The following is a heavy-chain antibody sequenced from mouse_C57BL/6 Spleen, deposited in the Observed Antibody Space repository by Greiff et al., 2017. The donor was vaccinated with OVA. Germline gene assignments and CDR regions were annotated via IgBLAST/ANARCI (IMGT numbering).Heavy chain of an antibody. J-gene: IGHJ1*03. Sequence: VQVVESGGGLVQPGGSMKLSCAASGFTFSDAWMDWVRQSPEKGLEWVAEIRNKANNHATYYAESVKGRFTISRDDSKSSVYLQMNSLRAEDTGIYYCTRYYGSSFHWYFDVWGTGTTVTVSS. CDR2: IRNKANNHAT. V-gene: IGHV6-6*01. CDR1: GFTFSDAW. CDR3: TRYYGSSFHWYFDV. D-gene: IGHD1-1*01.